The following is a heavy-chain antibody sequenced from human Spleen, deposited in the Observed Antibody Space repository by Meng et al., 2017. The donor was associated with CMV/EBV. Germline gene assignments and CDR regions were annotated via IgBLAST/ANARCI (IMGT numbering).Heavy chain of an antibody. CDR3: ARGPRGIGALFDY. CDR1: GLTVSSDY. Sequence: GGSLRLSCAASGLTVSSDYMSWVRQAPGKGLEWVLVIYSDGSAYYADSVRGRFIISRDNFKNTVYLQMNSLRAEDTAVYYCARGPRGIGALFDYWGQGSLVTVSS. V-gene: IGHV3-53*01. J-gene: IGHJ4*02. CDR2: IYSDGSA. D-gene: IGHD3-16*01.